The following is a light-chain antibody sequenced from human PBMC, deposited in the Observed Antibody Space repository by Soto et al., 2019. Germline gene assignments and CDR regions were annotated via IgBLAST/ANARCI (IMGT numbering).Light chain of an antibody. CDR2: SAS. CDR1: QSISTY. J-gene: IGKJ4*01. Sequence: DIQMTQSPSSLSASVGDRVTITCRASQSISTYLSWYQHRPGKAPKLLIYSASTLQSGVPPRFSGSGSGTVFTLTISSLQPDDFATYYCQQSFNTLSFGGGTKVEIK. V-gene: IGKV1-39*01. CDR3: QQSFNTLS.